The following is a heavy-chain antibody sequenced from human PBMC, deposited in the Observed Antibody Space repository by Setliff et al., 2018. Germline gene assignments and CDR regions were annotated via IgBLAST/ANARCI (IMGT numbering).Heavy chain of an antibody. CDR3: ATNRGGDYFDY. Sequence: GGSLRLSCAASGFTFSDYYMSWIRQAPGKGLEWASYISSSGSTIYYADSVKGRFTISRDNAKNSRYLQMNSLRAEDTAVYYCATNRGGDYFDYWGQGTLVTVSS. D-gene: IGHD7-27*01. CDR1: GFTFSDYY. CDR2: ISSSGSTI. J-gene: IGHJ4*02. V-gene: IGHV3-11*04.